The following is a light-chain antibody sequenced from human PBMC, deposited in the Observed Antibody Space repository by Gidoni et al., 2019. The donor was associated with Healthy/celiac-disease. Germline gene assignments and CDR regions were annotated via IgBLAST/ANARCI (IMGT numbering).Light chain of an antibody. V-gene: IGLV2-14*01. CDR2: EVS. J-gene: IGLJ1*01. CDR1: SSDVGGYNY. CDR3: SSYTSSSTLLYV. Sequence: SALTQPASVSVSPGQSITISCTGTSSDVGGYNYVSWYQQHPGKAPKLMIYEVSNRPSGVSNRFSGSKSGNTASLTISGLQAEDEADYYCSSYTSSSTLLYVFGTGTKVTVL.